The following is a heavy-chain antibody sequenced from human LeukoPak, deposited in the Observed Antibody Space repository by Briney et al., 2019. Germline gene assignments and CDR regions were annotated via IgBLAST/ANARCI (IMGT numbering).Heavy chain of an antibody. Sequence: ASVKVSCKASGYTFTSYGISWVRQAPRQGLEWMGWISAYNGNTNYAQKLQGRVTMTTDTSTSTAYMELRSLRSDDTAVYYCARDNPYDYVWGSYRYSYYFDYWGQGTLVTVSS. CDR2: ISAYNGNT. J-gene: IGHJ4*02. V-gene: IGHV1-18*01. CDR3: ARDNPYDYVWGSYRYSYYFDY. D-gene: IGHD3-16*02. CDR1: GYTFTSYG.